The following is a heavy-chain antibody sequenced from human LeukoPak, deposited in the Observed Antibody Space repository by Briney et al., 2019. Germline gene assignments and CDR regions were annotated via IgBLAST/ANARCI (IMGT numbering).Heavy chain of an antibody. V-gene: IGHV4-34*01. D-gene: IGHD6-13*01. CDR3: ARANSPIMYSSSWLPPPYFDY. Sequence: PSETLSFTCAVYGGSFSGYYWSWIRQPPGKGLEWIGEINHSGSTNYNPSLKSRVTISVDTSKLQFSLKLRSVTAADTAVYYCARANSPIMYSSSWLPPPYFDYWGQGTLVTVSS. J-gene: IGHJ4*02. CDR1: GGSFSGYY. CDR2: INHSGST.